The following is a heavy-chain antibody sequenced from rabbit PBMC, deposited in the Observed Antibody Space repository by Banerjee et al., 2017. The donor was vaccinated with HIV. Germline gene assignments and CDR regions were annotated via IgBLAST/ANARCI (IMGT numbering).Heavy chain of an antibody. V-gene: IGHV1S45*01. CDR1: GFSFSSSYW. Sequence: EESGGDLVKPEGSLTLTCTASGFSFSSSYWICWVRQAPGKGLEWIACIYGGSSGSTWYASWVNGRFTISSDNAQNTVDLQMNTLTAADTATYFCARWRGSNSGYSLWGQGTLVTVS. J-gene: IGHJ4*01. CDR3: ARWRGSNSGYSL. D-gene: IGHD1-1*01. CDR2: IYGGSSGST.